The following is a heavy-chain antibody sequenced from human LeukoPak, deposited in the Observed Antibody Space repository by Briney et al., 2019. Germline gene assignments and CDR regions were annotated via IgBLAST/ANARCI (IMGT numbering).Heavy chain of an antibody. D-gene: IGHD3-22*01. Sequence: SETLSLTCTVSGGSISSGGYYWSWIRQHPGKGLEWIGYIYYSGSTYYNPSLKSRVTISVDTPKNQFSLKLSSVTAADTAVYYCARTQGGYGAYYYYGMDVWGQGTTVTVSS. J-gene: IGHJ6*02. CDR2: IYYSGST. CDR3: ARTQGGYGAYYYYGMDV. V-gene: IGHV4-31*03. CDR1: GGSISSGGYY.